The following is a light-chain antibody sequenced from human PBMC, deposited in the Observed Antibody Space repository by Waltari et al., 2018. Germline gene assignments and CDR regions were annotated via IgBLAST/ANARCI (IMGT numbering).Light chain of an antibody. CDR2: GAS. J-gene: IGKJ1*01. CDR1: QSVSSSY. CDR3: QQSHRSPWT. V-gene: IGKV3-20*01. Sequence: EIVLTQSPGTLSLSPGERATLSCRASQSVSSSYLAWYQQKPGQAPRRLIYGASSRATGIPDRFSGSGSGTDFTLTISRLEPEDFATYFCQQSHRSPWTFGQGTQVDI.